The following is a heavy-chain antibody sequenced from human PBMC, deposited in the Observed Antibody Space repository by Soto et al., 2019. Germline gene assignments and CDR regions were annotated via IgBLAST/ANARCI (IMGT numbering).Heavy chain of an antibody. V-gene: IGHV4-31*03. Sequence: ASETLSLTCTVSGGSISSGGYYWSWIRQHPGKGLEWIGYIYYSGSTYYNPSLKSRVTISVDTSKNQFSLKLSSVTAADTAVYYCARDGITIFGVPSWYFDYWGQGTLVTVSS. CDR1: GGSISSGGYY. J-gene: IGHJ4*02. CDR3: ARDGITIFGVPSWYFDY. CDR2: IYYSGST. D-gene: IGHD3-3*01.